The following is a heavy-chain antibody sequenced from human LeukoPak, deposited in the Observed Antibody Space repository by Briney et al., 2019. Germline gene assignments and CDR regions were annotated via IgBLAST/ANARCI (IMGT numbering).Heavy chain of an antibody. V-gene: IGHV1-8*01. CDR2: MNPNSGNT. J-gene: IGHJ6*03. Sequence: ASVKVSCKASGYTFTSYDINWVRQATGQGLEWMGWMNPNSGNTGYAQKFQGRVTMTRNTSISIAYMELSSLRSEDTAVYYCARAHYYYYYMDVWGKGTTVTVSS. CDR1: GYTFTSYD. CDR3: ARAHYYYYYMDV.